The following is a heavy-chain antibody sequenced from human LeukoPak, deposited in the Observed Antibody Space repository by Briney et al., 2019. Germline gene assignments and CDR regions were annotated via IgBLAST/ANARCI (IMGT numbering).Heavy chain of an antibody. CDR3: ARLWPFDY. D-gene: IGHD2-21*01. V-gene: IGHV3-33*01. J-gene: IGHJ4*02. CDR2: VRSGGTDK. CDR1: GFTFNNFG. Sequence: GGSPRLSCAASGFTFNNFGMHWIRQAPGKGLEWVALVRSGGTDKYYADSAKGRFTISRDDAKNSLYLQMNSLRAEDTAVYYCARLWPFDYWGQGTLVTVSS.